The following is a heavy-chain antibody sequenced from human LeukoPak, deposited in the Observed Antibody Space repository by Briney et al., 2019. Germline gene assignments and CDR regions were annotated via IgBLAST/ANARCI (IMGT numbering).Heavy chain of an antibody. D-gene: IGHD2-2*01. Sequence: GRSLRLSCAVSGFTFSNAWMSWARQPPGKGRELVGRIQSKTDGGTTDYAAPVKGRFTISRDDSKNTLYLQMNSLKTEDTAVYYCTTLAETIVVVPAAATDYYYYYMDVWGKGTTVTVSS. CDR3: TTLAETIVVVPAAATDYYYYYMDV. CDR1: GFTFSNAW. V-gene: IGHV3-15*01. CDR2: IQSKTDGGTT. J-gene: IGHJ6*03.